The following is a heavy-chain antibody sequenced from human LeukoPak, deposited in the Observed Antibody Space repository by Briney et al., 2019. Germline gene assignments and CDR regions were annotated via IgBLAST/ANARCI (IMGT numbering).Heavy chain of an antibody. Sequence: QTGGSLRLSCAASGFTVSSNYMSWVRQAPGKGLEWVSVIYSGGSTYYADSVKGRFTISRDNSKNTLYLQMNSLRAEDTAVYYCAKLPSSGYASYYYMDVWGKGTTVTISS. J-gene: IGHJ6*03. D-gene: IGHD5-12*01. CDR3: AKLPSSGYASYYYMDV. CDR2: IYSGGST. V-gene: IGHV3-53*01. CDR1: GFTVSSNY.